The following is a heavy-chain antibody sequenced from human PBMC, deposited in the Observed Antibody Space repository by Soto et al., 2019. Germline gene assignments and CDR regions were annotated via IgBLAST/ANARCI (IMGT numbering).Heavy chain of an antibody. CDR2: ISYSGST. CDR1: GGSMNTYY. J-gene: IGHJ6*02. Sequence: SETLSLTCTVSGGSMNTYYWSWIRQSPGKGLEWIGYISYSGSTSYNPSLKSRLTISLNTSKNQFSLKLSSVTAADTAVYYCARGTRATQYYYYFYGMDVWGQGITVTGSS. V-gene: IGHV4-59*01. CDR3: ARGTRATQYYYYFYGMDV. D-gene: IGHD3-10*01.